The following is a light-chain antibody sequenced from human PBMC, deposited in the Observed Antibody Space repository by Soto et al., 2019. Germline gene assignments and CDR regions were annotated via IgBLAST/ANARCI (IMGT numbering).Light chain of an antibody. CDR2: GNR. CDR1: NSNLGAGYD. Sequence: QAVVTQPPSVSVAPGQRVPISCTGNNSNLGAGYDVHWYQQLPGAAPKLVIFGNRNRPSGVPERFSVSKSGTSASLAITGLQAEDEADYYCQAYDYSLTAFVFGGGTKVTVL. CDR3: QAYDYSLTAFV. J-gene: IGLJ3*02. V-gene: IGLV1-40*01.